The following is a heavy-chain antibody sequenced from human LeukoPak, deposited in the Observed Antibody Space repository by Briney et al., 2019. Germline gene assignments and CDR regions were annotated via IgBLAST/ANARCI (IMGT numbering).Heavy chain of an antibody. CDR1: GFTFSSYG. D-gene: IGHD6-19*01. V-gene: IGHV3-33*01. Sequence: GGSLRLSCAASGFTFSSYGMHWVRQAPGKGLEWVAVIWYDGSNKYYADSVKGRFTISRDNSKNTLYLQMNSLRAEDTAVYYCAREQWLVGWDYWGQGTLATVSP. J-gene: IGHJ4*02. CDR2: IWYDGSNK. CDR3: AREQWLVGWDY.